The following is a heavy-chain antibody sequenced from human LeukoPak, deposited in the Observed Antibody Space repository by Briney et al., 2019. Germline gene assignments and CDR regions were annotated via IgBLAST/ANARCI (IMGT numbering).Heavy chain of an antibody. V-gene: IGHV1-8*01. J-gene: IGHJ5*02. CDR2: MNPNSGST. Sequence: GASVKVSCKASGYTFTSYDINWVRQATGQGLEWMGWMNPNSGSTGYAQKFQGRVTMTRNTSISTAYMELSSLRFEDTAVYYCARGYCSSTSCSNWFDPWGQGTLVTVSS. CDR3: ARGYCSSTSCSNWFDP. D-gene: IGHD2-2*01. CDR1: GYTFTSYD.